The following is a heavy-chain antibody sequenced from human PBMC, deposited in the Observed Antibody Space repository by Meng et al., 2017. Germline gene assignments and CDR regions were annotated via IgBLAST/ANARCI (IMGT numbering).Heavy chain of an antibody. Sequence: SETLSLTCTVSGGSISSYYWSWIRQPAGKGLEWIGRIYTSGSTNYNPSLKSRVTMSVDTSKNQFSLKLSSVTAADTAVYYCASGYSGYDIVAFDIWGQGTMVTV. CDR3: ASGYSGYDIVAFDI. J-gene: IGHJ3*02. D-gene: IGHD5-12*01. V-gene: IGHV4-4*07. CDR2: IYTSGST. CDR1: GGSISSYY.